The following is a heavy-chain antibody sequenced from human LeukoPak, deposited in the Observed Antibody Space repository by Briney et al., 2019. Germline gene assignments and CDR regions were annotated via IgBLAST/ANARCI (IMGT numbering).Heavy chain of an antibody. D-gene: IGHD4-17*01. V-gene: IGHV1-69*05. CDR2: IIPIFGTA. CDR3: SRVEYGDYVSLDY. J-gene: IGHJ4*02. CDR1: GGTFSSYA. Sequence: SVKVSCKASGGTFSSYAISWVRQAPGQGLEWMGRIIPIFGTANYAQKFQGRVTIATDESTSTAYMELSSLRSEDTAVYYCSRVEYGDYVSLDYWGQGTLVTVSS.